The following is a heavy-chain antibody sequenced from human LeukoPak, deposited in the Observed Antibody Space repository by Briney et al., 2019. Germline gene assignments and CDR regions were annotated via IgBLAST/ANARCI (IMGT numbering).Heavy chain of an antibody. V-gene: IGHV3-23*01. CDR1: GFTFSSYA. Sequence: PGGSLRLSCAASGFTFSSYAMSWVRQAPGKGLEWVSAISGSGGSTYYADSVKGRFTISRDNSKNTLYLQMNSLRAEDTAVYYCSDVDTAMASFDYWGQGTLVTVSS. CDR3: SDVDTAMASFDY. J-gene: IGHJ4*02. D-gene: IGHD5-18*01. CDR2: ISGSGGST.